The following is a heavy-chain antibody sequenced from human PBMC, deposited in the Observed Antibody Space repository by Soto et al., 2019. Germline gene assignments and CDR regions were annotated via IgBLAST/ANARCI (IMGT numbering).Heavy chain of an antibody. D-gene: IGHD3-9*01. Sequence: PSETLSLTCTVSGGSVSSGSYYWSWIRQPPGKGLEWIGYIYYSGSTNYNPSLKSRVTISVDTSKNQFSLKLSSVTAADTAAYYCARDPVLRYFDWSPLYGMDVWGQGTTVTVSS. CDR1: GGSVSSGSYY. CDR2: IYYSGST. J-gene: IGHJ6*02. CDR3: ARDPVLRYFDWSPLYGMDV. V-gene: IGHV4-61*01.